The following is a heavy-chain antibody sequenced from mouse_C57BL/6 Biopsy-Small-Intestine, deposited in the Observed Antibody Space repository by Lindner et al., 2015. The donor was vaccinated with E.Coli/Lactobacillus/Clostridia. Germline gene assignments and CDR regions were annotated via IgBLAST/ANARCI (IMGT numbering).Heavy chain of an antibody. CDR3: ARSEGSSGFFDY. D-gene: IGHD3-2*02. CDR1: GYSFTGYY. CDR2: IYPYNGIS. J-gene: IGHJ2*01. V-gene: IGHV1-31*01. Sequence: VQLQESGPELVRPGASVKISCKASGYSFTGYYIHWVKQSHGDILDWIGFIYPYNGISSYNQKFKGKATLTVDKSSSTAYMVLRSLTSEDSAVYYCARSEGSSGFFDYWGQGTTLTVSS.